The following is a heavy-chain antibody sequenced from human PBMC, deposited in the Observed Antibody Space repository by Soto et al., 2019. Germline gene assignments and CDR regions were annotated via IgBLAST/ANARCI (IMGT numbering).Heavy chain of an antibody. V-gene: IGHV3-66*01. CDR2: LHSDGTT. J-gene: IGHJ5*02. CDR3: ARDPFAVSEDGCFDP. CDR1: GFTVSRNY. Sequence: PGGSLRLSCAASGFTVSRNYMIWVRQAPGKGLEWVSVLHSDGTTYYADSVKGRLTVSRDNSKNILYLQMTNLRAEDTALYYCARDPFAVSEDGCFDPWGQGTLVTV. D-gene: IGHD2-15*01.